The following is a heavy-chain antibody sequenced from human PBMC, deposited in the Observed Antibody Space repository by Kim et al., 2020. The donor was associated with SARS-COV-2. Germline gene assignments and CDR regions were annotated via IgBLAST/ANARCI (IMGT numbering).Heavy chain of an antibody. Sequence: ASVKVSCKASGYTFTGYYMHWVRQAPGQGLEWMGWINPNSGGTNYAQKFQGRVTMTRDTSISTAYMELSRLRSDDTAVYYCATFFNYDILTGYYHHDYWGQGTLVTVSS. CDR2: INPNSGGT. CDR3: ATFFNYDILTGYYHHDY. J-gene: IGHJ4*02. V-gene: IGHV1-2*02. D-gene: IGHD3-9*01. CDR1: GYTFTGYY.